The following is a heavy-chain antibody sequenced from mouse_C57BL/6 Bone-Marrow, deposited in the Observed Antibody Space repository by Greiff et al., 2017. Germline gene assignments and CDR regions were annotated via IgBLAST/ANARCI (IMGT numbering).Heavy chain of an antibody. V-gene: IGHV1-69*01. D-gene: IGHD2-4*01. J-gene: IGHJ3*01. Sequence: VQLQQPGAELVMPGASVKLSCKASGYTFTSYWMHWVKQRPGQGLEWIGEIDPSDSYTNYNQKFKGKSTLTVDKSSSTAYMQLSSLTSEDSAVYYCAIISYYYDGFAYWGQGTLVTVSA. CDR2: IDPSDSYT. CDR1: GYTFTSYW. CDR3: AIISYYYDGFAY.